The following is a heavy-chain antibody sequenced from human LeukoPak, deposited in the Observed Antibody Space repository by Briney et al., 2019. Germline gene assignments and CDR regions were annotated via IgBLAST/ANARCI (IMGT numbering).Heavy chain of an antibody. D-gene: IGHD6-19*01. V-gene: IGHV4-34*01. Sequence: SETLSLTCAVYGGSFSGYYWSWIRQPPGKGLEWIGEINHSGSTNYNPSPKSRVTISVDTSKNQFSLKLSSVTAADTAVYYCARGHGSGWYSKKAPDYWGQGTLVTVSS. CDR2: INHSGST. CDR1: GGSFSGYY. CDR3: ARGHGSGWYSKKAPDY. J-gene: IGHJ4*02.